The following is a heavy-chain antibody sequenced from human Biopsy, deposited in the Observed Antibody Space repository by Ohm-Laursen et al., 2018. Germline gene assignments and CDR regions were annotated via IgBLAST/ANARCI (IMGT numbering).Heavy chain of an antibody. CDR3: ARNTGWYGDLYYFDY. CDR1: GYTFTSYD. D-gene: IGHD6-19*01. V-gene: IGHV1-8*01. J-gene: IGHJ4*02. Sequence: GASVKVSCRASGYTFTSYDINWVRQATGQGLEWMGWMNPNSGNTDYAQKFQGRVTMTRNTSISTAYMELNSLRSEDTAVYYCARNTGWYGDLYYFDYWGQGTPVTVSS. CDR2: MNPNSGNT.